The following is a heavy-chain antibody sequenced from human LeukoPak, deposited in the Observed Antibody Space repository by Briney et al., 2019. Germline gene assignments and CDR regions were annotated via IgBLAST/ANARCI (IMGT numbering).Heavy chain of an antibody. CDR2: IYYSGST. V-gene: IGHV4-59*01. D-gene: IGHD6-13*01. CDR3: ARSITSSWYGDFQH. CDR1: GGSMSGYF. Sequence: SETLSLTCTVSGGSMSGYFWSWIRQPPGKGLEWIGYIYYSGSTNYNPSLKSRVTISVDTSKNQFSLKLSSVTAADTAVCYCARSITSSWYGDFQHWGQGTLVTVSS. J-gene: IGHJ1*01.